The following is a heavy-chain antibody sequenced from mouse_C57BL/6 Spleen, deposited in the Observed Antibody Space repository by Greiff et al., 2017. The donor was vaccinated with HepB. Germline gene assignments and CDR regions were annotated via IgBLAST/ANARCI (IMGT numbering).Heavy chain of an antibody. J-gene: IGHJ4*01. V-gene: IGHV5-17*01. CDR1: GFTFSDYG. Sequence: DVMLVESGGGLVKPGGSLKLSCAASGFTFSDYGMHWVRQAPEKGLEWVAYISSGSSTIYYADTVKGRFTISRDNAKNTLFLQMTSLRSEDTAMYYCARRTPYYGSSYDAIDYWGQGTSVTVSS. CDR3: ARRTPYYGSSYDAIDY. CDR2: ISSGSSTI. D-gene: IGHD1-1*01.